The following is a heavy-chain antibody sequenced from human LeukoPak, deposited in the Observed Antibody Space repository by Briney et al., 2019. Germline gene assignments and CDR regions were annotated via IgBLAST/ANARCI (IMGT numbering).Heavy chain of an antibody. CDR2: ISSSSSTI. CDR3: AKMGMGFGELLPYFDY. V-gene: IGHV3-48*01. Sequence: GGSLRLSCAASGFIFSSYSMNWVRQAPGKGLEWVSYISSSSSTIYYADSVKGRFTISRDNAKNSLYLQMNSLRAEDTAVYYCAKMGMGFGELLPYFDYWGQGTLVTVSS. CDR1: GFIFSSYS. J-gene: IGHJ4*02. D-gene: IGHD3-10*01.